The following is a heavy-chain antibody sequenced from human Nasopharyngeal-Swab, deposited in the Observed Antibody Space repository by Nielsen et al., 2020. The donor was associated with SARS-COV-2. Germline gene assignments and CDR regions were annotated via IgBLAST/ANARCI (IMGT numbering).Heavy chain of an antibody. CDR3: ARDFQDYYGSGSYYQYYYYYGMDV. V-gene: IGHV3-30*03. CDR1: GFTFSSYG. J-gene: IGHJ6*02. Sequence: GESLKISCAASGFTFSSYGMHWVRQAPGKGLERVAVISYDGSNKYYADSVKGRFTISRDNSKNTLYLQMNSLRAEDTAVYYCARDFQDYYGSGSYYQYYYYYGMDVWGQGTTVTVSS. D-gene: IGHD3-10*01. CDR2: ISYDGSNK.